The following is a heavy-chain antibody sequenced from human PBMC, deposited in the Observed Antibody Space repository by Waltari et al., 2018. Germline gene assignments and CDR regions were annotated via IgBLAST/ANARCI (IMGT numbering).Heavy chain of an antibody. D-gene: IGHD7-27*01. CDR1: GDSISTYY. CDR3: ARAKENWGRNAFDI. Sequence: QVQLQESGPGLVKPSETLSLTCTVSGDSISTYYWSWIRQPAGKGLEVIGRFYNSGTPYDNPSLKSRVNMSVDTSNNQCSLKLDAVTAADTAVYYCARAKENWGRNAFDIWGQGTVLTVSS. CDR2: FYNSGTP. V-gene: IGHV4-4*07. J-gene: IGHJ3*02.